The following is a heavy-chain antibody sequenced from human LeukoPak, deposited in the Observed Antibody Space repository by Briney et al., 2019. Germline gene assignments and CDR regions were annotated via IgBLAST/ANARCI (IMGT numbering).Heavy chain of an antibody. CDR2: TSSSGSTI. V-gene: IGHV3-48*03. J-gene: IGHJ4*02. CDR1: GFTFSSYE. Sequence: GGSLRLSCAASGFTFSSYEMNWVRQAPGKGLEWVSYTSSSGSTIYYADSVKGRFTNYRDNAKNSLYLQMNSLRAEDTAVYYCARGVGSGYTSGWEFDYWGQGTLVTVSS. CDR3: ARGVGSGYTSGWEFDY. D-gene: IGHD6-19*01.